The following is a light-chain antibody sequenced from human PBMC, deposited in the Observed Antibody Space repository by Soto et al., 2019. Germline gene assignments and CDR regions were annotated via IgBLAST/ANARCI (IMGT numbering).Light chain of an antibody. CDR2: DAS. V-gene: IGKV1-5*01. CDR1: QSLNNE. CDR3: QQYNSYSEA. J-gene: IGKJ1*01. Sequence: DIQMTQSPSTLSASVGDRATITCRASQSLNNELAWYQQKPGKAPNLLMYDASTLERGVPSRFSGTGSGTEFTLTISSLQPDDFATYYCQQYNSYSEAFGQGTKVDI.